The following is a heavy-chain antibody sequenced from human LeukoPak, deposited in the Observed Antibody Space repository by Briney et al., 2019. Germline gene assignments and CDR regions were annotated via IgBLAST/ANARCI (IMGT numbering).Heavy chain of an antibody. Sequence: APVKVSCKASGYTFSGYAVHWVRQAPGQRFEWMGWINAGNGHTKYSQNFQGRVTITRDSSANIVYMELSSLTFEDTAVYYCARGIWSATRVDYYLDNWGQGTLVTVSS. CDR2: INAGNGHT. D-gene: IGHD5-24*01. V-gene: IGHV1-3*01. CDR1: GYTFSGYA. J-gene: IGHJ4*02. CDR3: ARGIWSATRVDYYLDN.